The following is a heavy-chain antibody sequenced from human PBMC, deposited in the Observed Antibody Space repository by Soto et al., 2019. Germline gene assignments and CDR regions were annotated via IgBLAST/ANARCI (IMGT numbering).Heavy chain of an antibody. V-gene: IGHV3-48*02. Sequence: GGSLRLSCAASGFTFSSYSMNWVRQAPGKGLEWVSYISSSSSTIYYADSVKGRFTISRDNAKNSLYLQMNSLRDEDTAVYYCARDAQQWLAPVMSGMDVWGQGTTVTAP. CDR3: ARDAQQWLAPVMSGMDV. D-gene: IGHD6-19*01. J-gene: IGHJ6*02. CDR1: GFTFSSYS. CDR2: ISSSSSTI.